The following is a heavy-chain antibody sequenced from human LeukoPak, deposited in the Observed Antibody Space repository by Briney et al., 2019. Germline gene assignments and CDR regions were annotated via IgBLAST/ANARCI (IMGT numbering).Heavy chain of an antibody. CDR1: GYTFSIYG. CDR3: ARDRRGWDYYDSSGYTLDAFDI. V-gene: IGHV1-18*01. CDR2: ISAYNGNT. J-gene: IGHJ3*02. D-gene: IGHD3-22*01. Sequence: ASVKVSCKASGYTFSIYGFSWVRQAPGQGLEWMGWISAYNGNTNYAQKFQGRVTMTADTSTSTAYMELSSLRSEHTAVYYCARDRRGWDYYDSSGYTLDAFDIWGQGTMVTVSS.